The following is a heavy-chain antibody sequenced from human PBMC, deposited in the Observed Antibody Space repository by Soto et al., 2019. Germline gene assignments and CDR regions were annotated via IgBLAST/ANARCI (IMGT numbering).Heavy chain of an antibody. J-gene: IGHJ6*02. CDR2: IPYDGSNK. CDR1: GFTFSSYG. CDR3: AKDLNTVPAGIYYSGMDV. D-gene: IGHD4-17*01. V-gene: IGHV3-30*18. Sequence: QVQLVESGGGVVQPGRSLRLSCAASGFTFSSYGRHWVRQAPGKGLEWVAVIPYDGSNKYYADSVKGRFTISRDNSKNTLYLQMNSLRDEDTAVYYCAKDLNTVPAGIYYSGMDVWGQGTTVTVSS.